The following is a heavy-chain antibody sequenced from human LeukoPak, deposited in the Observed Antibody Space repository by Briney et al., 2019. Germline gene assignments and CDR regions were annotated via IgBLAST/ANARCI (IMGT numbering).Heavy chain of an antibody. Sequence: GGSLRLSCAASGFTFSSYAMSWVRQAPGKGLEWVSAISGSGGSTYYADSVKGRFTISRDNSKNTLYLQMNRLRAEDTAVYYCAKDLELRFLEWLRPFDYWGQGTLVTVSS. CDR2: ISGSGGST. CDR1: GFTFSSYA. J-gene: IGHJ4*02. V-gene: IGHV3-23*01. CDR3: AKDLELRFLEWLRPFDY. D-gene: IGHD3-3*01.